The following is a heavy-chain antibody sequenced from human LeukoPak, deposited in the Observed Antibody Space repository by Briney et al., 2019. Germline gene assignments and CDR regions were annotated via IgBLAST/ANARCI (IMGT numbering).Heavy chain of an antibody. D-gene: IGHD3-22*01. Sequence: GGSLRLSCAASGFTFSSYSMNWVRQAPGKGLEWVSSISSSSSYIYYADSVKGRFTISRDNAKNSLYLQMNSLRAEDTAVYYCAKQSYYYDSSGLDFDYWGQGTLVTVSS. V-gene: IGHV3-21*04. CDR3: AKQSYYYDSSGLDFDY. CDR1: GFTFSSYS. J-gene: IGHJ4*02. CDR2: ISSSSSYI.